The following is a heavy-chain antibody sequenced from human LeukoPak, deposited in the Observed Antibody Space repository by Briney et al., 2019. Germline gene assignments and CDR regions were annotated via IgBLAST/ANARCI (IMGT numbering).Heavy chain of an antibody. CDR1: GYTFSNYL. CDR3: GRAGRVTKDHFIDV. J-gene: IGHJ6*03. CDR2: IYLDRSRA. V-gene: IGHV3-7*01. Sequence: GGALRLSCAVSGYTFSNYLMSCARHSPGEGLEWVDNIYLDRSRAYHVDTLRGRITISTYNAKNSMFLPIYKLIAENTTAYYCGRAGRVTKDHFIDVWGKGTTVTVSS.